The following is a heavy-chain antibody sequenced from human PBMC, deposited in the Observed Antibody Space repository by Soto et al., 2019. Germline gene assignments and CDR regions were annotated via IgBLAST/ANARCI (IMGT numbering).Heavy chain of an antibody. Sequence: GGSLRLSCAASGFTFSSYAMSWVRQAPGKGLEWVSAISGSGGSTYYADSVKGRFTISRDNSKNTLDLQMNSLRAEDTAVYYCAKDKVGDYYGSGSYYNLDHWGQGTLVRVSS. CDR3: AKDKVGDYYGSGSYYNLDH. D-gene: IGHD3-10*01. J-gene: IGHJ4*02. CDR1: GFTFSSYA. V-gene: IGHV3-23*01. CDR2: ISGSGGST.